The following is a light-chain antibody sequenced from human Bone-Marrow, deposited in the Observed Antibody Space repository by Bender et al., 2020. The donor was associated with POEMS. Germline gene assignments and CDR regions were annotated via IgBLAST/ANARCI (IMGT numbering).Light chain of an antibody. CDR3: CSGARSDSWV. J-gene: IGLJ3*02. V-gene: IGLV2-23*01. CDR1: SNGVGTYKR. CDR2: GDV. Sequence: QSDLTQPASVSGSPGRSITISCTGISNGVGTYKRVSWYQHHPGKTPKLIIYGDVSRPPRTSTRFSGSESGNTAPLTISGLQHEDEASYCCCSGARSDSWVFGGGTKVTVL.